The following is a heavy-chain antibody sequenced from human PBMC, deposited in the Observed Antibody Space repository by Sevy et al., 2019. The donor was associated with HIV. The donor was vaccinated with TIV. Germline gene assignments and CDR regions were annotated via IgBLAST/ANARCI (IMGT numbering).Heavy chain of an antibody. J-gene: IGHJ4*02. CDR2: IYYSGST. CDR1: GGSISSYY. Sequence: SETLSLTCTVSGGSISSYYWSWIRQPPGKGLEWIGYIYYSGSTNYNPSLRSRVTISVDTSKNQFSLKLSSVTAADTAVYYCASWGGGEGGYSYRRSYYFDYWGQGTLVTVSS. V-gene: IGHV4-59*08. D-gene: IGHD5-18*01. CDR3: ASWGGGEGGYSYRRSYYFDY.